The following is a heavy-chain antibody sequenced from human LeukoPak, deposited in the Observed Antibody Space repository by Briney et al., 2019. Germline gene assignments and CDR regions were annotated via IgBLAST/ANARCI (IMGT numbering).Heavy chain of an antibody. Sequence: GGSLRLSCAASGFTFSSYAMSWVRQAPGKGLEWVSAISGSGGSTYYADSVKGRFTISRDNSKNTLYLQMNSLRAEDTAVYYCAKDVAYYDILTGYTHYFDYWGQGTLATVSS. D-gene: IGHD3-9*01. CDR2: ISGSGGST. CDR3: AKDVAYYDILTGYTHYFDY. V-gene: IGHV3-23*01. CDR1: GFTFSSYA. J-gene: IGHJ4*02.